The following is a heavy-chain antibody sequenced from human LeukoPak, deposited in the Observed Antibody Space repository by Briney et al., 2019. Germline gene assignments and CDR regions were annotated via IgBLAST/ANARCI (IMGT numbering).Heavy chain of an antibody. CDR2: ISNNGGYT. V-gene: IGHV3-23*01. J-gene: IGHJ4*02. CDR1: GGSISSYY. Sequence: PSETLSLTCTVSGGSISSYYWSWVRQAPGKGLEWVSAISNNGGYTYYADSVQGRFTISRDNSKSTLCLQMNSLRAEDTAVYYCAKQLGYCSDGSCYLPYWGQGTLVTVSS. CDR3: AKQLGYCSDGSCYLPY. D-gene: IGHD2-15*01.